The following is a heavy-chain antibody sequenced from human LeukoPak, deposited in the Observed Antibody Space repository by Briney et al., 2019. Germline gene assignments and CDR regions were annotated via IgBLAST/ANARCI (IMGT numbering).Heavy chain of an antibody. CDR1: GFTFDDYA. CDR2: ISGSGGST. Sequence: GGSLRLSCAASGFTFDDYAMHWVRQAPGKGLEWVSAISGSGGSTYYADSVKGRFTISRDNAKNSLYLQMNSLRAEDTAVYYCARDALLPPLLGSIAARYWFDPWGQGTLVTVSS. V-gene: IGHV3-20*04. D-gene: IGHD6-6*01. CDR3: ARDALLPPLLGSIAARYWFDP. J-gene: IGHJ5*02.